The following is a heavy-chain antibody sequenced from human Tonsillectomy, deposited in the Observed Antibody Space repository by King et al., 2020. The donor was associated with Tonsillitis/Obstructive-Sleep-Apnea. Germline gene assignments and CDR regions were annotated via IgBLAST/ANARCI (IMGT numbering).Heavy chain of an antibody. CDR2: IGTAGDT. Sequence: VQLVESGGGLVQPGGSLRLSCAASGFTFSSYDMHWVRQTTGKGLEWVSAIGTAGDTYYPGSVKGRFTISRENAKNSLYLQMHSLSAGDTAVYYCARGNYRWEVGAPPDYWGQGTLVTVSS. CDR1: GFTFSSYD. V-gene: IGHV3-13*04. CDR3: ARGNYRWEVGAPPDY. J-gene: IGHJ4*02. D-gene: IGHD1-26*01.